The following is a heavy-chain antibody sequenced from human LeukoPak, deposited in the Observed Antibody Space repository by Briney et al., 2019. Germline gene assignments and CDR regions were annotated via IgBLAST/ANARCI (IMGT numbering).Heavy chain of an antibody. V-gene: IGHV3-30-3*01. CDR1: GFTFSSYA. CDR2: ISYDGSNK. CDR3: ARDQGDAFDI. J-gene: IGHJ3*02. Sequence: PGRSLRLSCAASGFTFSSYAMHWVRQDPGKGLEWVAVISYDGSNKYYADSVKGRFTISRDNSKNTLYLQMNSLRAEDTAVYYCARDQGDAFDIWGQGTMFTVSS.